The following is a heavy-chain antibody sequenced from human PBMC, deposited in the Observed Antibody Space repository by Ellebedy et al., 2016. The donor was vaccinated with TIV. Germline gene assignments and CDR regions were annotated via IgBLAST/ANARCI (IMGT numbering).Heavy chain of an antibody. CDR1: GFTFSSYG. J-gene: IGHJ4*02. CDR2: ISYDGSNK. D-gene: IGHD3-16*01. Sequence: GGSLRLSXAASGFTFSSYGMHWVRQAPGKGLEWVAVISYDGSNKYYADSVKGRFTISRDNSKNTLYLQMNSLRAEDTAVYYCAKDGGSRTMYYFDYWGQGTLVTVSS. V-gene: IGHV3-30*18. CDR3: AKDGGSRTMYYFDY.